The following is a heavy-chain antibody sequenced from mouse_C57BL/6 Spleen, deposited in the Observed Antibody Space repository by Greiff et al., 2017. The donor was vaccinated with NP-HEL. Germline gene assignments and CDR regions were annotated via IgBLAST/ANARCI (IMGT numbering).Heavy chain of an antibody. J-gene: IGHJ2*01. CDR1: GYTFTYYY. CDR3: ARDYRRGYFDY. CDR2: IYPGSGNT. Sequence: VQLQQSGAELVRPGASVKLSCKASGYTFTYYYINWVKQRPGQGLEWIARIYPGSGNTYYNEKFKGKATLTAEKSSSTAYMQLSSLTSEDSAVYFCARDYRRGYFDYWGQGTTLTVSS. D-gene: IGHD2-14*01. V-gene: IGHV1-76*01.